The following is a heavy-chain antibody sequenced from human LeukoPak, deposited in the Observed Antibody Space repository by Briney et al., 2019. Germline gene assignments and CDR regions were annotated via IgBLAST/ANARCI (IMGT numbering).Heavy chain of an antibody. Sequence: PGGSLRLSCEASGFTFSNAWMSWVRQAPGKGLEWVGRIKRKTDGGTTDYAAPVKGRFTISRDDSKNTLYLQMNSLKTEDTAVYFCTTDRGLYSHGSGSSIFDCWGQGTLVTVSS. CDR1: GFTFSNAW. V-gene: IGHV3-15*01. J-gene: IGHJ4*02. D-gene: IGHD3-10*01. CDR2: IKRKTDGGTT. CDR3: TTDRGLYSHGSGSSIFDC.